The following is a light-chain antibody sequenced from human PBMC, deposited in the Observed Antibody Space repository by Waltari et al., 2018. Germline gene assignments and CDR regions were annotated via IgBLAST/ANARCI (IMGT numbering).Light chain of an antibody. CDR3: QQSYSTPWT. CDR2: AAS. J-gene: IGKJ1*01. V-gene: IGKV1-39*01. CDR1: QSISSY. Sequence: DIQMTQSPSSLSASVGYRVTITCRESQSISSYLNWYQQKPGKAPKLLIYAASSLQSGVPSRFSGSGSGTDFTLTISSLQPEDFATYYCQQSYSTPWTFGQGTKVEIK.